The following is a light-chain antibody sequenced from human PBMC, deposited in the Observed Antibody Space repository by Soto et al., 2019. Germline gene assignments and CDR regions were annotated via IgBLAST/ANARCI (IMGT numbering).Light chain of an antibody. J-gene: IGKJ5*01. CDR1: QSVSNSY. V-gene: IGKV3-20*01. CDR3: QQYGSSPPIT. Sequence: EIVLTQSPGTLPLSPGERATLSCRASQSVSNSYLAWYQQKPGQAPRLLIYGAATRATGIPDRFSGSGSGTDFILTISRLEPEDFAVYYCQQYGSSPPITFGHGTRLEIK. CDR2: GAA.